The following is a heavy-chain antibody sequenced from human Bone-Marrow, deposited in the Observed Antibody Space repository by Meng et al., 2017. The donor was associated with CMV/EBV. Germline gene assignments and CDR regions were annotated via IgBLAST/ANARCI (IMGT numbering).Heavy chain of an antibody. Sequence: ASGFTFSNYVMGWVRQAPGKGLEWVSVIYSDGSRTYYADSVKGRFTISRDNSKNTLYLQMKSLRAEDTAVYYCAKGDNSGWSPFDYWGQGTLVTVSS. D-gene: IGHD3-22*01. CDR2: IYSDGSRT. CDR3: AKGDNSGWSPFDY. J-gene: IGHJ4*02. V-gene: IGHV3-23*03. CDR1: GFTFSNYV.